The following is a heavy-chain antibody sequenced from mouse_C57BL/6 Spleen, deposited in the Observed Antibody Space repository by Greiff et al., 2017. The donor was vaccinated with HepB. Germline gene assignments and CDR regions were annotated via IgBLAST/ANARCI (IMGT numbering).Heavy chain of an antibody. CDR2: ISDGGSYT. CDR1: GFTFSSYA. CDR3: AREGSGSRGSRAMDY. J-gene: IGHJ4*01. V-gene: IGHV5-4*03. Sequence: EVKLVESGGGLVKPGGSLKLSCAASGFTFSSYAMSWVRQTPEKRLEWVATISDGGSYTYYPDNVKGRFTISRDNAKNNLYLQMSHLKSEDTAMYYCAREGSGSRGSRAMDYWGQGTSVTVSS. D-gene: IGHD1-1*01.